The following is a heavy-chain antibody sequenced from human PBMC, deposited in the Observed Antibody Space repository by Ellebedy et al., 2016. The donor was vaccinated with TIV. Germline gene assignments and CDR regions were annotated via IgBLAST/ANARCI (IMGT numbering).Heavy chain of an antibody. D-gene: IGHD2-2*01. V-gene: IGHV1-46*01. J-gene: IGHJ6*02. CDR1: GYTFTSYY. CDR2: INPSGGST. Sequence: AASVKVSCKASGYTFTSYYMHWVRQAPGQGLEWMGIINPSGGSTSSAQKFQGRVTMTRDTFTTTVYMELRSLRSEDTAVYYCARDLSVGTRNYYFGMDVWGQGTTVTVSS. CDR3: ARDLSVGTRNYYFGMDV.